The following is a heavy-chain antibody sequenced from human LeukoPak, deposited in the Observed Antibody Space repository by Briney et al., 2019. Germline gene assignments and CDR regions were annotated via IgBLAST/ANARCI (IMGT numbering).Heavy chain of an antibody. Sequence: SETLSLACSVSGMSISSYYWSWIRQPPGKGLEWIGEINHSGSTNYNPSLKSRVTISVDTSKNQFSLKLSSVTAADTAVYYCAREDYGDYRDDAFDIWGQGTMVTVSS. V-gene: IGHV4-34*01. CDR2: INHSGST. CDR3: AREDYGDYRDDAFDI. J-gene: IGHJ3*02. D-gene: IGHD4-17*01. CDR1: GMSISSYY.